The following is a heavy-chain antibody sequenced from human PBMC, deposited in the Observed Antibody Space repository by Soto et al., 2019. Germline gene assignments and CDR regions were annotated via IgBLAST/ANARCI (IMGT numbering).Heavy chain of an antibody. CDR2: ISSSSSYI. J-gene: IGHJ6*02. Sequence: EVQLVESGGGLVKPGGSLRLSCAASGFTFSSYSMNWVRQAPGKGLEWVSSISSSSSYIYYADSVKGRFTISRDNAKNSLDLQMNSLRAEDTAVYYCAREASMVRGVIIVYYYGMDVWGQGTTVTVSS. CDR3: AREASMVRGVIIVYYYGMDV. V-gene: IGHV3-21*01. D-gene: IGHD3-10*01. CDR1: GFTFSSYS.